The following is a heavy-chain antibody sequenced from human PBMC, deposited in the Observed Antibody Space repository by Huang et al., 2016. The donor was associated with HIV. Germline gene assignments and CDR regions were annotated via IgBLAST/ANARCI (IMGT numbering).Heavy chain of an antibody. CDR3: TRHLGSGAWDHFVDV. D-gene: IGHD2-21*01. CDR1: GFIFSDST. Sequence: EVQLLESGGGLVQPGGSLKLSCAASGFIFSDSTLHWVRQASGKGLEWVGRIRSKASTYATAYGASVKGRFTISRDDSENTAYLQMNSLKTEDTAVYYCTRHLGSGAWDHFVDVWGKGTTVTVSS. CDR2: IRSKASTYAT. J-gene: IGHJ6*04. V-gene: IGHV3-73*01.